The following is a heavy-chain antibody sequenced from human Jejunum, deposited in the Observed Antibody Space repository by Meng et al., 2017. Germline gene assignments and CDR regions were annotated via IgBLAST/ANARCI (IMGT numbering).Heavy chain of an antibody. CDR3: AREWSGSYRHFDY. V-gene: IGHV4-4*02. J-gene: IGHJ4*02. Sequence: DSAPGLLNPAGTLSLTCAVSGGSISTSDWWSWVRQPPGKGLEWIGEIHHSGSTNYNPSLKSRVTISVDKSKNQFSLKLNSVTAADTAVYYCAREWSGSYRHFDYWGRGTLVTVSS. CDR2: IHHSGST. CDR1: GGSISTSDW. D-gene: IGHD1-26*01.